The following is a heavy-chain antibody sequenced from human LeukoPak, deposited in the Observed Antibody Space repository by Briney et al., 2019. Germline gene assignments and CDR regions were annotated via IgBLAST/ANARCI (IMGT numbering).Heavy chain of an antibody. CDR3: ARHSQYYDSSGYQYYYYYYMDV. D-gene: IGHD3-22*01. CDR1: GGSISSYY. Sequence: PSETLSLTCTVSGGSISSYYWSWIRQPPGKGLEWIGYIYYSGSTNYNPSLKSRVTISVDTSKNQFSLKLSSVTAADTAVYYCARHSQYYDSSGYQYYYYYYMDVWGKGTTVTISS. J-gene: IGHJ6*03. CDR2: IYYSGST. V-gene: IGHV4-59*08.